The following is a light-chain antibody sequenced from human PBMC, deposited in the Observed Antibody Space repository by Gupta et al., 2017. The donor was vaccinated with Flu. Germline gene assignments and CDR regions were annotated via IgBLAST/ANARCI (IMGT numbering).Light chain of an antibody. Sequence: DIQMTQSPSSLSASVGDRVTITCRASQSISSYLNWYQQKPGKAPKLLIYAASSLQSGVPSRFSGSRSGTAFTLTISSLPPEDFATYYCQQSDSTPWTFGQGTKVEIK. V-gene: IGKV1-39*01. CDR2: AAS. CDR1: QSISSY. CDR3: QQSDSTPWT. J-gene: IGKJ1*01.